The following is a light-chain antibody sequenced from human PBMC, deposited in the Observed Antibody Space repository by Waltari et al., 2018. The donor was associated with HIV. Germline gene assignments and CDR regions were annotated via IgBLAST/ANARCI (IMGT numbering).Light chain of an antibody. CDR2: EVN. CDR1: SSEVGHSYTS. CDR3: SSYATSSASVV. V-gene: IGLV2-14*01. J-gene: IGLJ2*01. Sequence: QSALTQPASVSGSPGQSITISCPGTSSEVGHSYTSVSWYQRHPGKAPQLIIYEVNNRPSGVSIRFSGSKSGNTASLTISGLQAEDEADYYCSSYATSSASVVFGGGTKLTVL.